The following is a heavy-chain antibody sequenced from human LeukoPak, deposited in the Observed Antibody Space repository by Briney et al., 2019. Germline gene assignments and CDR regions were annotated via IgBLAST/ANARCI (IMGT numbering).Heavy chain of an antibody. J-gene: IGHJ3*02. D-gene: IGHD3-9*01. V-gene: IGHV3-66*02. CDR3: ARAREVMYYDILTGYSSPNDAFDI. CDR2: IYSGGST. Sequence: PGGSLRLSCAASGFTVSSNYMSWVRQAPGKGLEWVSVIYSGGSTYYADSVKGRFTISRDNSKNTLYYQMSSLRAEDTAVYYCARAREVMYYDILTGYSSPNDAFDIWGQGTMVTVSS. CDR1: GFTVSSNY.